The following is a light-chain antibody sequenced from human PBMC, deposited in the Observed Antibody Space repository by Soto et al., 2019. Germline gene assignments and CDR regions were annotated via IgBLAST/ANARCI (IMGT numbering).Light chain of an antibody. J-gene: IGLJ2*01. Sequence: QSALTQPASVSGSPGQSISISSTGTSSDFGGYNYVSWYQQHPGKAPKLMIYEVSNRPSGVSNRFSGSKSGNTASLTISGLQAEDEADYYCSSYTSSSTLVVFGGGTKLTVL. CDR1: SSDFGGYNY. V-gene: IGLV2-14*01. CDR2: EVS. CDR3: SSYTSSSTLVV.